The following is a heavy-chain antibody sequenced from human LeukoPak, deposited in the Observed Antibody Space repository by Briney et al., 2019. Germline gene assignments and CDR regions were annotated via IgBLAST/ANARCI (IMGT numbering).Heavy chain of an antibody. D-gene: IGHD3-16*02. J-gene: IGHJ2*01. Sequence: GGSLRLSCAASGFTFSSYAMSWVRQAPGKGLEWVSAISGSGGSTYYADSVKGRFTISRDNSKNTQYLQMNSLRAEDTAVYYCAKGLSDRVYWYFDPWGRGSLVTVSS. CDR1: GFTFSSYA. V-gene: IGHV3-23*01. CDR3: AKGLSDRVYWYFDP. CDR2: ISGSGGST.